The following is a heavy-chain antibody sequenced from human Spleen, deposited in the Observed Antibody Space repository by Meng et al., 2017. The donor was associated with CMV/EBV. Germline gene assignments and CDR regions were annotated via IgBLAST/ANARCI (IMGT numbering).Heavy chain of an antibody. CDR2: INPNTGVT. V-gene: IGHV1-2*02. Sequence: ASVKVSCKASGYTFTGYYMHWVRQAPGQGLEWMAWINPNTGVTGYAQHLQGKVTMTRDTSISTVYMDVSTLRSDGTAVYYCARSTGAYPGGAIDIWGQGTMVTVSS. CDR1: GYTFTGYY. D-gene: IGHD1-1*01. J-gene: IGHJ3*02. CDR3: ARSTGAYPGGAIDI.